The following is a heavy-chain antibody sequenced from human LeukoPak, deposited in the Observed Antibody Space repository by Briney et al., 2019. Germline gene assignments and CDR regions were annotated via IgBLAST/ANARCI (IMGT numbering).Heavy chain of an antibody. Sequence: SGTLSLTCGVSGGSVINTNWWTWVRQPPGKGLEWIGEVHLDGRTNYNPSVESRLTMSVDVSENQVSLKLTSVTAVDTAVYYCAREGGFYRPLDYSGQGTLVTVSS. CDR2: VHLDGRT. V-gene: IGHV4-4*02. CDR3: AREGGFYRPLDY. D-gene: IGHD3-3*01. J-gene: IGHJ4*02. CDR1: GGSVINTNW.